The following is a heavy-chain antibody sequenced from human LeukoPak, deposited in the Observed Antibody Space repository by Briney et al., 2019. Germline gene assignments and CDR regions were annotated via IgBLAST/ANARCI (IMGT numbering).Heavy chain of an antibody. J-gene: IGHJ6*03. V-gene: IGHV3-30*02. CDR2: IPSDGSNK. Sequence: PGGSLRLSCAASGFTFRNYGMHWVRQAPGKGLEWVTFIPSDGSNKYYADSVKGRFTISKDNSKNTLYLQMNSLRAEDTAVYFCARGGAARSYYYLDVWGKGTTVTVSS. CDR3: ARGGAARSYYYLDV. CDR1: GFTFRNYG. D-gene: IGHD6-6*01.